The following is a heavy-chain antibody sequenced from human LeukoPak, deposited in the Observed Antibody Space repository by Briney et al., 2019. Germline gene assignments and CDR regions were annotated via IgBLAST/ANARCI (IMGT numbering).Heavy chain of an antibody. CDR2: INPTHGGT. CDR3: ATAASSGFKATVDYFDY. J-gene: IGHJ4*02. Sequence: ASVKVSCKASGYTFTGYYIHWVRQAPGQGLEWMGWINPTHGGTNYAQKFQGRVTMTRDTSISTAYMELSRLRSDDTAVYYCATAASSGFKATVDYFDYWGQGTLVTVSS. D-gene: IGHD6-19*01. CDR1: GYTFTGYY. V-gene: IGHV1-2*02.